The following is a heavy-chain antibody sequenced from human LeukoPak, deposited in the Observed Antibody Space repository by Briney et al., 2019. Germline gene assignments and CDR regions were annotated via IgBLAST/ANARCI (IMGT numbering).Heavy chain of an antibody. CDR3: ARHIANYFDY. CDR2: IYYSGST. CDR1: GGSISSSSYY. J-gene: IGHJ4*02. V-gene: IGHV4-39*01. Sequence: SETLSLTCTVSGGSISSSSYYWGWIRQPPGKGLEWIGSIYYSGSTYYNSSLRSRVTISVDTSKNKFSLKLTSVTAADTAVYYCARHIANYFDYWGQGTLSPSPQ.